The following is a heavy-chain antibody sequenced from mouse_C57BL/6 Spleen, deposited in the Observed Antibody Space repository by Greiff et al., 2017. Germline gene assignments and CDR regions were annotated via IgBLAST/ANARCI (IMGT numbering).Heavy chain of an antibody. Sequence: EVQLVESGAELVKPGASVKLSCTASGFNIKDYYMHWVKQRTEQGLEWIGRIDPEDGETKYAPKFQGKATITADTSSNTAYLQLSSLTSEYTAVYYCALGSNYGEYAMDYWGQGTSVTVSS. D-gene: IGHD2-5*01. CDR1: GFNIKDYY. J-gene: IGHJ4*01. CDR3: ALGSNYGEYAMDY. CDR2: IDPEDGET. V-gene: IGHV14-2*01.